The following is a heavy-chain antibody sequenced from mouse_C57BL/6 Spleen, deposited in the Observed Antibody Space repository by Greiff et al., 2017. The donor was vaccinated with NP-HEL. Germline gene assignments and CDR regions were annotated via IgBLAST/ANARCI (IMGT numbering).Heavy chain of an antibody. J-gene: IGHJ1*03. CDR2: IYPGSGNT. CDR1: GYTFTDYY. Sequence: VQLQQSGAELVRPGASVKLSCKASGYTFTDYYINWVKQRPGQGLEWIARIYPGSGNTYYNEKFKGKATLTAEKSSSTAYMQLSSLTSEDSAVYFCARSRGTWYFDVWGTGTTVTVSS. V-gene: IGHV1-76*01. CDR3: ARSRGTWYFDV. D-gene: IGHD3-3*01.